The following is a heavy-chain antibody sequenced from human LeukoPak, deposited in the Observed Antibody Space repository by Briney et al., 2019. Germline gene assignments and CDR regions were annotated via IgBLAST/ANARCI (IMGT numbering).Heavy chain of an antibody. D-gene: IGHD6-13*01. CDR2: ISADGGRT. J-gene: IGHJ4*02. CDR3: AKDKAGTIVWYGRWAIGLFDY. CDR1: GFNFDAYA. Sequence: GGPLRLSCAASGFNFDAYAMHWVRQAPGKGLQWISLISADGGRTYYADSVKGRFTISRDNSKKSLYLQMNSLTTEDTAFYYCAKDKAGTIVWYGRWAIGLFDYWGQGTLLTVSS. V-gene: IGHV3-43*02.